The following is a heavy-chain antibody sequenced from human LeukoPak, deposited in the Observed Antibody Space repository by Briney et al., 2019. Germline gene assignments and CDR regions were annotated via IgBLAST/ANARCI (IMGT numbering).Heavy chain of an antibody. D-gene: IGHD3-22*01. CDR1: GGSFSNYV. V-gene: IGHV1-69*04. J-gene: IGHJ3*02. Sequence: SVKVSCKASGGSFSNYVVTWVRQAPGQGLEWMGRIIPVLGVSNFAQKFQGRVTITADKSTNTAHMELSRLESGDTAVYDCTREGVYAPDGSGYHRDVFDIWGQGTVVIVSS. CDR3: TREGVYAPDGSGYHRDVFDI. CDR2: IIPVLGVS.